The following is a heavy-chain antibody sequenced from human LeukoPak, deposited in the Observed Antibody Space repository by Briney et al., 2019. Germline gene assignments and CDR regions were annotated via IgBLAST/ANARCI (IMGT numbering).Heavy chain of an antibody. CDR1: GYSISSGYY. D-gene: IGHD5-18*01. Sequence: SETLSLTCTVSGYSISSGYYWGWIRQPPGKGLEWIGSIYHSGSTYYNPSLKSRVTLSVDTSKNQFSLKLSSVTAADTAVYYCARSGYSYGADAFDIWGQGTMVTVSS. CDR2: IYHSGST. J-gene: IGHJ3*02. CDR3: ARSGYSYGADAFDI. V-gene: IGHV4-38-2*02.